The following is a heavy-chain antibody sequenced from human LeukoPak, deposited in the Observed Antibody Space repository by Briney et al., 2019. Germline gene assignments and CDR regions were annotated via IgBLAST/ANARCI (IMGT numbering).Heavy chain of an antibody. CDR2: INPDGTTT. V-gene: IGHV3-74*01. J-gene: IGHJ4*02. CDR3: ARDSGYSGYSDY. CDR1: GFTFSTYW. D-gene: IGHD5-12*01. Sequence: GGSLRLSCAASGFTFSTYWMFWVRQAPGKGLVWVSLINPDGTTTTYADSVKGRFTISRDNAKNSLNLQMNSLRAEDTAVYYCARDSGYSGYSDYWGQGTLVTVSS.